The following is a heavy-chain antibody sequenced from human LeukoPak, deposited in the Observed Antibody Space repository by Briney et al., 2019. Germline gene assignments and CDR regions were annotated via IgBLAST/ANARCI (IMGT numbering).Heavy chain of an antibody. D-gene: IGHD6-13*01. CDR3: ARDPAGLNRFDP. J-gene: IGHJ5*02. CDR2: IYYSGST. Sequence: PSETLSLTCIVSGGSISSYYWSWLRQPPGKGLEWIGYIYYSGSTNYNPSLKSRVTISVDTSKNQFSLKLSSVTAADTAVYYCARDPAGLNRFDPWGQGTPVTVSS. CDR1: GGSISSYY. V-gene: IGHV4-59*01.